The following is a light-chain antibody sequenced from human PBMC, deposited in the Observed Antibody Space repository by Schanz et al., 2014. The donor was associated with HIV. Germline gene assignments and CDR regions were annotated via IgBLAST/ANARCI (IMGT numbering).Light chain of an antibody. CDR3: QQYGSSPWT. J-gene: IGKJ1*01. CDR2: GAS. CDR1: QSVSSF. V-gene: IGKV3-20*01. Sequence: EIVLTQSPGSLSLSPGGRATLSCRASQSVSSFLAWYQQKPGQAPRLLIFGASNRATGIPDRFSGGVSGTDFTLTISRVEPEDYAVYYCQQYGSSPWTFGQGTRVDVK.